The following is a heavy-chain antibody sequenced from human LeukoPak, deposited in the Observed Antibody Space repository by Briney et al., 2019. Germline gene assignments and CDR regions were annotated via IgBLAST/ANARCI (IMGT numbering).Heavy chain of an antibody. CDR1: GVSFSGYY. V-gene: IGHV4-34*01. CDR2: INHSGST. Sequence: SETLSLTCAVYGVSFSGYYWSWIRQPPGKGLEWIGEINHSGSTNYNPSLKSRVTISVDTSKNQFSLKLSSVTAADTAVYYCARWISRYCSGGSCYLFDYWGQGTLVTVSS. J-gene: IGHJ4*02. D-gene: IGHD2-15*01. CDR3: ARWISRYCSGGSCYLFDY.